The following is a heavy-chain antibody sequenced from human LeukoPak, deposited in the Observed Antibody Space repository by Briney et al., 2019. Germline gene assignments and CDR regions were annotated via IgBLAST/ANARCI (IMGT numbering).Heavy chain of an antibody. CDR1: GFTFGSYE. D-gene: IGHD6-19*01. CDR3: ARDRSGWYRWFDP. CDR2: ISRSGNTI. Sequence: PGGSLRLSCAASGFTFGSYEMNWVRQAPGKGLEWVSYISRSGNTIHYADSVKGRFTISRDNAKNSLYLQVNSLRAEDTAVYYCARDRSGWYRWFDPWGQGTLVTVSS. V-gene: IGHV3-48*03. J-gene: IGHJ5*02.